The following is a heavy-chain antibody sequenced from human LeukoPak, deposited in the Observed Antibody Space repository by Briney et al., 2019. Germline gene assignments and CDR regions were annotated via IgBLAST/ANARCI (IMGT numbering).Heavy chain of an antibody. V-gene: IGHV1-2*02. J-gene: IGHJ2*01. D-gene: IGHD3-3*01. CDR2: INPNSGGT. CDR1: GYTFTGYY. Sequence: ASVKVSCKASGYTFTGYYMHWVRQAPGQGLEWMGWINPNSGGTNYAQKFQGRVTMTRDTSISTAYMELSRLRSDDTAVYYCARGPHYDFWSGYPTKYFDLWGRGTLVTVSS. CDR3: ARGPHYDFWSGYPTKYFDL.